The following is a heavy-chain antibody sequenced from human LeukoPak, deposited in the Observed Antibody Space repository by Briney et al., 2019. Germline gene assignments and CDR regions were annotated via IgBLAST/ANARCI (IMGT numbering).Heavy chain of an antibody. V-gene: IGHV3-23*01. CDR2: IGDSGDNT. J-gene: IGHJ6*03. CDR3: AKVPLGSGSYFPYYYYMDV. Sequence: GGSLRLSCAASGFPLRNYAMTWVRQAPGKGLEWVSGIGDSGDNTYYPDSVKGRFTISRDSSKNTLYLQMNSLRAEDTAVYYCAKVPLGSGSYFPYYYYMDVWGKGTTDTVSS. D-gene: IGHD1-26*01. CDR1: GFPLRNYA.